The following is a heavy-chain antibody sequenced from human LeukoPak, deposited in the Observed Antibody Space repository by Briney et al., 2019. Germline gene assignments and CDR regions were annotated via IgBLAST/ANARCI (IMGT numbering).Heavy chain of an antibody. D-gene: IGHD1-26*01. CDR3: ARDHSLWGAHYSFDY. CDR2: ISSNGGST. Sequence: GGSLRLSCSASGFTFSSYAMHWVRQAPGKGLEYVSAISSNGGSTYYADSVKGRFTISRDNSKNTLYLQMNSLRAEDTAVYYCARDHSLWGAHYSFDYWGQGTLVTVSS. CDR1: GFTFSSYA. V-gene: IGHV3-64*04. J-gene: IGHJ4*02.